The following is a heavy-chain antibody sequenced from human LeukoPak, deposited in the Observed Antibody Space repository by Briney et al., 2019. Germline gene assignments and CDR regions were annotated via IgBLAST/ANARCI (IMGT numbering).Heavy chain of an antibody. CDR2: ISGDGGST. CDR3: ATDCSGNRCYSL. CDR1: GFTFNDYA. Sequence: PGGSLRLSCAVSGFTFNDYAMNWVRQAPGKGLEWVSFISGDGGSTYYTDSVKGRFTISRDNSKNSLYLQMNSLRLGDTALYYCATDCSGNRCYSLWGQGTLVTVSS. J-gene: IGHJ4*02. D-gene: IGHD2-15*01. V-gene: IGHV3-43*02.